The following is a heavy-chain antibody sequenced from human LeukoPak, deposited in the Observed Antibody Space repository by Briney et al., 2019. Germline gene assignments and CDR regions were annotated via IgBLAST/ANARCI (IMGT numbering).Heavy chain of an antibody. CDR1: EFTFTNYK. J-gene: IGHJ4*02. CDR2: IKQDGSEQ. D-gene: IGHD5-12*01. CDR3: VRDWRHAYNKVGGY. Sequence: GGSLRLSCAVSEFTFTNYKMSWVRQAPGKGLEWVACIKQDGSEQWYVDSVEGRFTISRDNAKNLLYLQMNSLRAEDTGVYYCVRDWRHAYNKVGGYWGQGTLVTVSS. V-gene: IGHV3-7*01.